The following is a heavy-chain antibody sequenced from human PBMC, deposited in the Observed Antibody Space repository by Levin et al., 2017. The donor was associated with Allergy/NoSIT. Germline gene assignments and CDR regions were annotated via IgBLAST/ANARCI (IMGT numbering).Heavy chain of an antibody. J-gene: IGHJ4*02. Sequence: GASVKVSCKASGFTFTSSAVQWVRQARGQRLEWIGWIVVGSGNTNYAQKFQERVTITRDMSTSTAYMELSSLRSEDTAVYYCAAASSGYDPLVDDYWGQGTLVTVSS. D-gene: IGHD5-12*01. V-gene: IGHV1-58*01. CDR1: GFTFTSSA. CDR3: AAASSGYDPLVDDY. CDR2: IVVGSGNT.